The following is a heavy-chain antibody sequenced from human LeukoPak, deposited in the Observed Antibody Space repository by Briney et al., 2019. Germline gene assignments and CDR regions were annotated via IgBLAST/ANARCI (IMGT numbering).Heavy chain of an antibody. V-gene: IGHV1-8*03. CDR2: MNPNSGNT. CDR1: GYTFTGYY. J-gene: IGHJ6*03. CDR3: ARRAVGNSYYYSMDV. Sequence: GASVKVSCKASGYTFTGYYMHWVRQVTGQGLEWMGWMNPNSGNTGYAQKFQGRVTITRNTSISTAFMELSSLRSEDTAVYYCARRAVGNSYYYSMDVWGKGTTVTVSS. D-gene: IGHD6-19*01.